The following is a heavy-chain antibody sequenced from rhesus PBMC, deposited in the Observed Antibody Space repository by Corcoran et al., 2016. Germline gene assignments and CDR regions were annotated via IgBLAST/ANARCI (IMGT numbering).Heavy chain of an antibody. CDR3: AREGGF. V-gene: IGHV4-169*02. Sequence: QLQLQESGPGLVKPSETLSVTCAVSGGSISSSYWSWIRQAPGKGLEWIGYIYGSGSNTNYNPSLKSRVTRAVDTSKNQLSRKLSSVTTADTAVYYCAREGGFWGQGALVTFSS. CDR2: IYGSGSNT. CDR1: GGSISSSY. D-gene: IGHD1-44*02. J-gene: IGHJ1*01.